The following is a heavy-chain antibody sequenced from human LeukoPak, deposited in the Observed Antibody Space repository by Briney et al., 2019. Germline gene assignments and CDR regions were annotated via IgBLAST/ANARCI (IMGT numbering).Heavy chain of an antibody. CDR1: GFTFSSYA. J-gene: IGHJ4*02. CDR2: ISYDGSNE. CDR3: ARGESGDY. V-gene: IGHV3-30*03. Sequence: GGSLRLSCAASGFTFSSYAMHWVRQAPGKGLEWVAVISYDGSNEYYADSVKGRFTISRDTSKNTLFLQMNSLRAEDTAVYYCARGESGDYWGQGTLVTVSS.